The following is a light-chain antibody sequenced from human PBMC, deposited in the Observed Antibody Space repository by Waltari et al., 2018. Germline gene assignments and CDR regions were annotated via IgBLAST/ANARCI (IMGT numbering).Light chain of an antibody. CDR3: CSYAGSGTWV. V-gene: IGLV2-23*02. Sequence: QSALTQPASVSGSPGQSITISCPGTSSDIGYYNLVSWYQHLPGKAPKVMIYEVTKRPSGVSNRFSGSKSGNTPSLTISGVQAEDEGHYYCCSYAGSGTWVFGGGTKLTVL. J-gene: IGLJ3*02. CDR1: SSDIGYYNL. CDR2: EVT.